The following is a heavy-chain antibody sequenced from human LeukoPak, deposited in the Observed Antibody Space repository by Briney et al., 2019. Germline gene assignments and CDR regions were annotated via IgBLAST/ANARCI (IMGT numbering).Heavy chain of an antibody. CDR3: ARGRNPRGYCSGGSCYYTWFDP. Sequence: SETLFLTCAVYGGYFSGYYWSWIRQPPGKGLEWMGEINHSGGTNYNPSLKSRVTISVDASKNKCSLTLSSVTAADTAVYYCARGRNPRGYCSGGSCYYTWFDPWGQGTLVTASS. CDR1: GGYFSGYY. CDR2: INHSGGT. J-gene: IGHJ5*02. V-gene: IGHV4-34*01. D-gene: IGHD2-15*01.